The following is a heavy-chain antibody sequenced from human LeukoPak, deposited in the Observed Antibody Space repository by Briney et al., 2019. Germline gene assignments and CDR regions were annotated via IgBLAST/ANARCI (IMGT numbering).Heavy chain of an antibody. CDR2: ISWNSGSI. J-gene: IGHJ4*02. V-gene: IGHV3-9*01. Sequence: GGSLRLSCAASGFTFDDYAMHWVRQAPGKGLEWVSGISWNSGSIGYADSVKGRFTISRDNAKNSLYLQMNSLRAEDTALYYCAKDKAGGLAAAGHDYWGQGTLVTVSS. CDR1: GFTFDDYA. CDR3: AKDKAGGLAAAGHDY. D-gene: IGHD6-13*01.